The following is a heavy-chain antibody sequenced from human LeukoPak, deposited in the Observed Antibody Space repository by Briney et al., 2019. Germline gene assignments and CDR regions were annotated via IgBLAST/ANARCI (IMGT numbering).Heavy chain of an antibody. CDR3: ARDSYGMDV. J-gene: IGHJ6*02. CDR2: VSYDGSNK. V-gene: IGHV3-30-3*01. CDR1: GVTFITYA. Sequence: GSLRLSCAASGVTFITYAMHWVRQAPGRGLEWVAFVSYDGSNKYYADSVKGRFTISRDNSKNTLCLQMNSLRPEDTAVYYCARDSYGMDVWGQGTTVTVSS.